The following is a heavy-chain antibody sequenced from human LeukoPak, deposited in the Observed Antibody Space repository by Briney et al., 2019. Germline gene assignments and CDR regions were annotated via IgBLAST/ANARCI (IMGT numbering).Heavy chain of an antibody. J-gene: IGHJ4*02. CDR3: AKDKSSSSKNFDY. Sequence: PGGSLRLSCAASVFTFSSCGMHWVRQAPGKGLEWVAFIRYDGSNNYYEDSVKGRFTISRDNSKNTLYLQMNSLRAEDTAVYYCAKDKSSSSKNFDYWGQGTLVTVSS. V-gene: IGHV3-30*02. CDR2: IRYDGSNN. D-gene: IGHD6-13*01. CDR1: VFTFSSCG.